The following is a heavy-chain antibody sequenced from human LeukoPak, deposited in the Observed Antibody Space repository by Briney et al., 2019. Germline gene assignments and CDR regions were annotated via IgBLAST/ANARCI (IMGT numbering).Heavy chain of an antibody. CDR1: GFTFDDYA. J-gene: IGHJ4*02. CDR3: AKADYYDSSGQLDY. D-gene: IGHD3-22*01. V-gene: IGHV3-9*01. Sequence: GRSLRLSCAASGFTFDDYAMHWVRQAPGKGLEWVSGISWNSGSIGYADSVKGRFTISRDNAKNSLYLQMNSLRAEDTALYYCAKADYYDSSGQLDYWGQGTLVTVSS. CDR2: ISWNSGSI.